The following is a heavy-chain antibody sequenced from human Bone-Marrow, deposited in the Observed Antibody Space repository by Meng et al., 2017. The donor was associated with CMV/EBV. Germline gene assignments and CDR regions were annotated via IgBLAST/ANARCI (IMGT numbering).Heavy chain of an antibody. J-gene: IGHJ4*02. CDR3: ARGVGASKVSNFDY. CDR1: GYTFTGYY. Sequence: ASVKISCKASGYTFTGYYMHWVRQAPGQGLEWMGWINPNSGGTNYAQKFQGRVTMTRDTSISTAYMELRSLTSDDTAVYYCARGVGASKVSNFDYWGQGTLVTVSS. D-gene: IGHD1-26*01. CDR2: INPNSGGT. V-gene: IGHV1-2*02.